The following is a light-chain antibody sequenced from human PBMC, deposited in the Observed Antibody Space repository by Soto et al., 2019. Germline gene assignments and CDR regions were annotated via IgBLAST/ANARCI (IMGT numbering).Light chain of an antibody. CDR1: SSDVGTYNF. CDR2: DVT. V-gene: IGLV2-11*01. CDR3: CSYVGSYTSYV. J-gene: IGLJ1*01. Sequence: QSALTQPRSVSGSPGQSVTISCTGTSSDVGTYNFVSWYQQHPGKAPKFMIYDVTKRPSGVPDRFSGSKSGNTASLTISGLQAEDQADYSCCSYVGSYTSYVFGTGTKVTVL.